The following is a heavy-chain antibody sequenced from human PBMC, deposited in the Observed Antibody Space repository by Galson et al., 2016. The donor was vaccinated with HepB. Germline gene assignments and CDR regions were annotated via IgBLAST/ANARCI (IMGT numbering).Heavy chain of an antibody. J-gene: IGHJ4*02. CDR1: GGTFSSYA. D-gene: IGHD2-15*01. V-gene: IGHV1-69*11. CDR2: VIPTP. Sequence: SVKVSCKASGGTFSSYAFNWVRQAPGQGLEWMGRVIPTPKYAQKFQARVTFSADESTTTAYMGLRSLRSEDTAIYYCALAVVASATLDYWGQGTLVTVSS. CDR3: ALAVVASATLDY.